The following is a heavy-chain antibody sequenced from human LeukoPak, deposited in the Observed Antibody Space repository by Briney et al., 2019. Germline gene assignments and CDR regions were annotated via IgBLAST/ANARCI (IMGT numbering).Heavy chain of an antibody. Sequence: PGGSLRLSCAASGFTFSSFPMSWVRQAPGKGLEWVSTISTSGNTPYYADSVKGRFTVSRDNSKNTLYLQMNGLRAEDTATYYCAKVLSGWYRGNDCWGQGTLVAVSS. J-gene: IGHJ4*02. V-gene: IGHV3-23*01. CDR2: ISTSGNTP. D-gene: IGHD6-19*01. CDR3: AKVLSGWYRGNDC. CDR1: GFTFSSFP.